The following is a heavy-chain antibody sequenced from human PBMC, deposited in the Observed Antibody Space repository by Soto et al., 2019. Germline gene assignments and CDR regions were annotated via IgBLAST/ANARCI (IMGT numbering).Heavy chain of an antibody. CDR2: IYHSGST. CDR3: VVFYYYDSSGYYHGELDY. J-gene: IGHJ4*02. V-gene: IGHV4-4*02. CDR1: GGSISSSNW. Sequence: SETLSLTCAVSGGSISSSNWWSWVRQPPGKGLEWIGEIYHSGSTNYNPSLKSRVTISVDKSKNQFSLKLSSVTAADTAVYYCVVFYYYDSSGYYHGELDYWGQGTLVTVSS. D-gene: IGHD3-22*01.